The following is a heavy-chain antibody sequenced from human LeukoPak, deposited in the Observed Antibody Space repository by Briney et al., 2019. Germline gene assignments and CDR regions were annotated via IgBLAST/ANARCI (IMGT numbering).Heavy chain of an antibody. CDR2: VNHSGST. Sequence: SETLSLTCAVHGGPFSGYSWNWIRHPPGMGLEWIGEVNHSGSTNYNPSIKRRVTISVDTAKTQFSLKLSSVPAADTSVYYCARGGYSGYRSRFDYWGQGTLVTVSP. V-gene: IGHV4-34*01. CDR1: GGPFSGYS. J-gene: IGHJ4*02. D-gene: IGHD5-12*01. CDR3: ARGGYSGYRSRFDY.